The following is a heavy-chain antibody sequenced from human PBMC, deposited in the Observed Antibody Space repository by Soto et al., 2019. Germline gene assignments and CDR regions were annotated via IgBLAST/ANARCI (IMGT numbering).Heavy chain of an antibody. CDR2: ISGSGGGT. CDR3: AKDRHYPRDYFHY. D-gene: IGHD3-10*01. Sequence: GGSLRLSCAASGFTFGNYAMTWVRQAPGKGLECVSRISGSGGGTYYADSVKGRFTISRDNSKNTVFLHMDSLSAEDTAVYYCAKDRHYPRDYFHYWGQGTLVTVSS. V-gene: IGHV3-23*01. J-gene: IGHJ4*02. CDR1: GFTFGNYA.